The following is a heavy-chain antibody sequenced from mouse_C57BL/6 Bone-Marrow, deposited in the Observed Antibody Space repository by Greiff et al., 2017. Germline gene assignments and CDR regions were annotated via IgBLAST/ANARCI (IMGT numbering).Heavy chain of an antibody. D-gene: IGHD2-4*01. Sequence: EVKLVESGGGLVQPGESLKLSCESTEYEFPSHDMSWVRKTPEKRLELVAAINSYGGSTYYPDNMERRFIISRDNTKKTLYLQMSSLSSEDTALYYCARQITTCWLAYWGQGTLVTVSA. V-gene: IGHV5-2*01. CDR1: EYEFPSHD. CDR2: INSYGGST. J-gene: IGHJ3*01. CDR3: ARQITTCWLAY.